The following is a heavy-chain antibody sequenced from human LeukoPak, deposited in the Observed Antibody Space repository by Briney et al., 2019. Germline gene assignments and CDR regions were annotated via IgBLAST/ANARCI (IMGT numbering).Heavy chain of an antibody. CDR1: GGTFSSYA. CDR2: IIPIFGTA. Sequence: WASVKVCCRASGGTFSSYAISWVRQAPGQGLEWMGGIIPIFGTANYAQKFQGRVTITADKSTSTAYMELSSLRSEDTAVYYCASLREGSSWYGYWGQGTLVTVSS. V-gene: IGHV1-69*06. CDR3: ASLREGSSWYGY. J-gene: IGHJ4*02. D-gene: IGHD6-13*01.